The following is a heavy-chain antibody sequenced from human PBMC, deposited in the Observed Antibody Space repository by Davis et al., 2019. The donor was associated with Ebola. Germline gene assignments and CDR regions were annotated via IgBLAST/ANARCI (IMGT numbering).Heavy chain of an antibody. CDR1: VYSLTSYW. CDR2: IYPGDSDT. V-gene: IGHV5-51*01. CDR3: ARSSVDGAFDI. Sequence: SLKLSCTRSVYSLTSYWIGWLRQMPGKGLEWMGIIYPGDSDTRYSPSCQGQVTISADKSISTAYLQWSSLKASDTAMYYCARSSVDGAFDIWGQGTTVTVSS. J-gene: IGHJ3*02.